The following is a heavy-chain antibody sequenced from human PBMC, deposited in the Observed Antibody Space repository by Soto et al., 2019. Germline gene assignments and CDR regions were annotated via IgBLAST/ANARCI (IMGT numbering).Heavy chain of an antibody. V-gene: IGHV3-9*01. D-gene: IGHD3-16*02. CDR2: ISGSSDYI. CDR3: AKGVDWGGVIAYFDY. Sequence: GGSLRLSCAASGFTFDDYAMHWVRQAPGKGLEWVSGISGSSDYIVYADSVKGRFTISRDNAKNSLYLQMNSLRTEDAAFYYCAKGVDWGGVIAYFDYWGQGTLVTVSS. CDR1: GFTFDDYA. J-gene: IGHJ4*02.